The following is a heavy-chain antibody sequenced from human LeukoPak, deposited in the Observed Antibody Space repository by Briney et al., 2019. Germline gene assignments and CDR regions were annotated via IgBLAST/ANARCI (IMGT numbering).Heavy chain of an antibody. CDR1: GITFSYYW. J-gene: IGHJ4*02. Sequence: GRSLRLSCAASGITFSYYWMHWVRQAPGKGLVWVSRIDADGSSATYADSVKGRFTISRDNAKNTLYLQMNSLRVEDTAVYYCAREGGYDPFEYWGQGTLVTVSS. V-gene: IGHV3-74*01. CDR2: IDADGSSA. D-gene: IGHD5-12*01. CDR3: AREGGYDPFEY.